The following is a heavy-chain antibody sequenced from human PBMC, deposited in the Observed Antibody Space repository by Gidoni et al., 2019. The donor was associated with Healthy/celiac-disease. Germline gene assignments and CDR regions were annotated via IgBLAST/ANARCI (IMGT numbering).Heavy chain of an antibody. CDR2: INPSGGST. CDR3: ARIYSYGYIDI. Sequence: GSGYTFTSYYMHWVRQAPGQGLEWMGIINPSGGSTSYAQKFQGRVTMTRDTSTSTVYMELSSLRSEDTAVYYCARIYSYGYIDIWGQGTMVTFSS. J-gene: IGHJ3*02. CDR1: GYTFTSYY. D-gene: IGHD5-18*01. V-gene: IGHV1-46*01.